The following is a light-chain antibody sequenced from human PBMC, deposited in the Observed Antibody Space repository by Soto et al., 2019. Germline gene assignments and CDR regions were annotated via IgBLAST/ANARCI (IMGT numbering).Light chain of an antibody. Sequence: QSVLTQPPSVSGAPGQRVTISCTGSSSNIGAGYDVHWYQQRPGTAPKLLIFGNINRPSGVPDRFSGSKSGTSASLAITGLQAEDEGDYYCGAWDNSLNGYVFGTGTKLTVL. J-gene: IGLJ1*01. CDR3: GAWDNSLNGYV. CDR2: GNI. V-gene: IGLV1-40*01. CDR1: SSNIGAGYD.